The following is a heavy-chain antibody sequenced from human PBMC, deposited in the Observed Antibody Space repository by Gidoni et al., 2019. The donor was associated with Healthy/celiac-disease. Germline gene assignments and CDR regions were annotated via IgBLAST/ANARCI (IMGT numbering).Heavy chain of an antibody. CDR1: GGSFSGYY. D-gene: IGHD3-3*01. CDR3: ARIGYDFWSPSRGV. V-gene: IGHV4-34*01. CDR2: INHSGST. Sequence: QVQLQQWRAGLLKPSETLSLTCAVYGGSFSGYYWSWIRQPPGKGLEWIGEINHSGSTNYNPSLKRRVTISVDTSKNQFSLKLSSVTAADTAVYYCARIGYDFWSPSRGVWGKGTTVTVSS. J-gene: IGHJ6*04.